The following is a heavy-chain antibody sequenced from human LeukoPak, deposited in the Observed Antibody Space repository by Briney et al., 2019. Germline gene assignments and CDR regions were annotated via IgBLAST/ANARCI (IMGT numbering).Heavy chain of an antibody. D-gene: IGHD2-15*01. CDR3: AKDRRLGIVVVVATFGMEV. J-gene: IGHJ6*02. CDR2: ISGSGGST. V-gene: IGHV3-23*01. Sequence: GGSLRLSCAASGFTFSSYAMSWVRQAPGKGLEWVSAISGSGGSTYYADSVKGRFTISRDTSKSTLYMQMNSLRAEATAVYYSAKDRRLGIVVVVATFGMEVWGQGATVTVSS. CDR1: GFTFSSYA.